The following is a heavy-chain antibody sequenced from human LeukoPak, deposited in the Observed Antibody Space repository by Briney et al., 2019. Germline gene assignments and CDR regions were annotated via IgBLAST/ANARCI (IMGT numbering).Heavy chain of an antibody. CDR3: ARDSGTTGEVKFDP. V-gene: IGHV4-4*07. J-gene: IGHJ5*02. CDR1: GGSINSY. D-gene: IGHD3-10*01. CDR2: ISGSGST. Sequence: PSETLSLTCTVSGGSINSYWSWMRQPAGKGLEWIGRISGSGSTTYNPSLKSRLSISIDTSKNQFSLKLMSVTAADTAVYYCARDSGTTGEVKFDPWGQGTPVTVSS.